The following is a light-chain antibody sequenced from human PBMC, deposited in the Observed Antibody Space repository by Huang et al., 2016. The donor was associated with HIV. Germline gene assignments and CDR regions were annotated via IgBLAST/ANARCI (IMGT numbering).Light chain of an antibody. CDR1: QSISNW. J-gene: IGKJ1*01. V-gene: IGKV1-5*03. Sequence: DIQMTQSPSTLSASVGDRVTITCRASQSISNWLAWYQQKPGKAPKLLIYKASSLESGVPSRFSGSGSETEFTHTISSLQPDDFATYYCQQYNTYSRTFGQGTKV. CDR3: QQYNTYSRT. CDR2: KAS.